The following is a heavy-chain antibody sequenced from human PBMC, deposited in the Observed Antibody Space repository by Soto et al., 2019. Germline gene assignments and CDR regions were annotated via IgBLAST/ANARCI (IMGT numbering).Heavy chain of an antibody. CDR3: AKAAWSYNDHMDV. Sequence: EVQLVESGGGLVQPGRSLRLSCAASGFTFDDYAMHWVRQAPGKGLEWVSGISWNSGSIDYADSVKGRFTISRDNAKNSLYLQMNSLRAEDTALYYCAKAAWSYNDHMDVWGQGTTVTVSS. V-gene: IGHV3-9*01. D-gene: IGHD1-1*01. CDR1: GFTFDDYA. CDR2: ISWNSGSI. J-gene: IGHJ6*02.